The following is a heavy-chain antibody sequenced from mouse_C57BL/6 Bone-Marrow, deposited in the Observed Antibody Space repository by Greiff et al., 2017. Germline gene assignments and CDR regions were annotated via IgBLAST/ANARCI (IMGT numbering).Heavy chain of an antibody. CDR3: ARGAYSFFYAMDY. D-gene: IGHD2-12*01. CDR1: GYTFTSYG. CDR2: IDPRSGNT. Sequence: VQLQQSGAELARPGASVKLSCKASGYTFTSYGISWVKQRPGQGLEWIGEIDPRSGNTYYNEKFKGKATLTADKSSSTAYMELRSLTSEDSAVYFCARGAYSFFYAMDYWGQGTSVTVSS. V-gene: IGHV1-81*01. J-gene: IGHJ4*01.